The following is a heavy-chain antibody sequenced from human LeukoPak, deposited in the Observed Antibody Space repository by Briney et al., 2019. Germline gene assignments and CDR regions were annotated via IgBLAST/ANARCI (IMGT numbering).Heavy chain of an antibody. D-gene: IGHD3-10*01. V-gene: IGHV4-59*01. Sequence: PSETLSLTCTVSGGSISSYYWSWIRQPPGKGLEWIGYIYYSGGTNYNPSLKSRVTISVDTSKNQFSLKLSSVTAADTAVYYCARDSYGSGYSFDYWGQGTLVTVSS. J-gene: IGHJ4*02. CDR1: GGSISSYY. CDR3: ARDSYGSGYSFDY. CDR2: IYYSGGT.